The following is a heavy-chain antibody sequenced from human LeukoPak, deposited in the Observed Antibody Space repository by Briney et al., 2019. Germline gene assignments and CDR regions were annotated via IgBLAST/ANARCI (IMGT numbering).Heavy chain of an antibody. CDR2: IYYRGST. CDR1: GGSVSSGSYY. CDR3: ARAAYSYGYGR. J-gene: IGHJ4*02. Sequence: SETLSLTCTVSGGSVSSGSYYWSWIQQPPGKGLEWIGYIYYRGSTNYNPSLKSRVTISVDTSKNQFSLKLSSVTAADTAVYYCARAAYSYGYGRWGQGTLVTVSS. D-gene: IGHD5-18*01. V-gene: IGHV4-61*01.